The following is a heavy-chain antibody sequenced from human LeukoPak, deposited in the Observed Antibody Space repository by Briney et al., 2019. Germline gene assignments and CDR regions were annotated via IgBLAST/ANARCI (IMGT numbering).Heavy chain of an antibody. D-gene: IGHD3-10*01. Sequence: GSLRLSCAASGFTFSSYAMSWVRQAPGKGLEWIGYISYSGSTNYNSSLKSRVTISVDTSKNQFSLKLSSVTAADTAVYYCARGYYGSGSHCCHMDVWGKGTTITVS. CDR1: GFTFSSYA. V-gene: IGHV4-59*12. J-gene: IGHJ6*03. CDR3: ARGYYGSGSHCCHMDV. CDR2: ISYSGST.